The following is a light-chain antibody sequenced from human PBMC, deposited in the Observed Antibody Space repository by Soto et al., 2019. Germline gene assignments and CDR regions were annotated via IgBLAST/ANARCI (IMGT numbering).Light chain of an antibody. Sequence: DIQMTQSPSSLSASEEDRVTITCRASQSISSYLNWYQQKPGKAPKLLIYAASSLQSGVPSRFSGSGSGTDFTLTISSLQPEDFATYYCQQSYSTPLTFGGGTKVDIK. CDR1: QSISSY. V-gene: IGKV1-39*01. CDR3: QQSYSTPLT. J-gene: IGKJ4*02. CDR2: AAS.